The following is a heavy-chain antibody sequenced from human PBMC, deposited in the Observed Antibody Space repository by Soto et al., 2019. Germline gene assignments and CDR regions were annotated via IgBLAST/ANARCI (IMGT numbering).Heavy chain of an antibody. CDR2: ISAYNGNT. Sequence: GASVKISCKASGYTFTSYGISGVRQAPGQGLEWMGWISAYNGNTNYAQKLQGRVTMTTDTSTSTAYMELRSLRSDDTAVYYCARDRPDYDILTGPATTPNAFDIWGQGTMVTVSS. J-gene: IGHJ3*02. D-gene: IGHD3-9*01. CDR3: ARDRPDYDILTGPATTPNAFDI. CDR1: GYTFTSYG. V-gene: IGHV1-18*01.